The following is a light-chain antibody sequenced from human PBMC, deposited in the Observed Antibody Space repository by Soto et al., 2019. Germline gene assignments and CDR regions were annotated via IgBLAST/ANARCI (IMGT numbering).Light chain of an antibody. CDR1: QSVSSSF. CDR3: QPYGSSPRT. J-gene: IGKJ1*01. CDR2: GAS. V-gene: IGKV3-20*01. Sequence: EIVLTQSPGTLSLSPGERATLSCRSSQSVSSSFLAWYQQIPGQAPRVLIYGASSRATGIPDRFSGSGSGTDFTLTISSLEPEDFAVYYCQPYGSSPRTFGQGTKVEIK.